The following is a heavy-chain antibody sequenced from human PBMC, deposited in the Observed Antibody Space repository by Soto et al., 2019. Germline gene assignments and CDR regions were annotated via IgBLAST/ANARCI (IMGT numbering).Heavy chain of an antibody. V-gene: IGHV3-15*01. Sequence: GGSLRLSCAASGFTFSNAWMSWVRQAPGKGLEWVGRIKSKTDGGTTDYAAPVKGRFTISRDDSKNTLYLQMNSLKTEDTAVYYCTAPPLLQLGYYSYSTDVWGTGTTVTLSS. CDR3: TAPPLLQLGYYSYSTDV. CDR1: GFTFSNAW. J-gene: IGHJ6*04. CDR2: IKSKTDGGTT. D-gene: IGHD6-13*01.